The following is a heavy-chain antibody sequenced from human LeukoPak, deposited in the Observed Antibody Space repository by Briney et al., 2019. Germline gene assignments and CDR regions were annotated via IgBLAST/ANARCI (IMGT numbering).Heavy chain of an antibody. CDR3: AKTIRYFDWLSLQNLHYYYYYGMDV. D-gene: IGHD3-9*01. CDR1: GFTFSSYA. CDR2: ISGSGGST. V-gene: IGHV3-23*01. J-gene: IGHJ6*02. Sequence: ETGGSLRLSCAASGFTFSSYAMSWVRQAPGKGPEWVSAISGSGGSTYYADSVKGRFTISRDNSKNTLYLQMNSLRAEDTAVYYCAKTIRYFDWLSLQNLHYYYYYGMDVWGQGTTVTVSS.